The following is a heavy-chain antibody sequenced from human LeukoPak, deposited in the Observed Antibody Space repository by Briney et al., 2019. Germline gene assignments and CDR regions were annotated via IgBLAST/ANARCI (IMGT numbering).Heavy chain of an antibody. J-gene: IGHJ4*02. V-gene: IGHV4-59*01. D-gene: IGHD5-12*01. CDR1: GGSISSYY. CDR3: ARGTPSGYGLYYFDY. CDR2: IYYSGST. Sequence: PSETLSLTCTVSGGSISSYYWSWIRQPPGKGLEWIGYIYYSGSTNYNPSLKSRVTISVDTSKNQFSLKLSSVTAADTAVYCCARGTPSGYGLYYFDYWGQGTLVTVSS.